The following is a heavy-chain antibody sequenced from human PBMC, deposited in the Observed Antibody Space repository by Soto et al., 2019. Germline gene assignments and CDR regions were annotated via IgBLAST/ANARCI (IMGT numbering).Heavy chain of an antibody. V-gene: IGHV2-70*12. D-gene: IGHD6-13*01. CDR1: GFSLSTSGMC. J-gene: IGHJ4*02. CDR3: AHIYSSSWFDY. CDR2: IDWDDDK. Sequence: ESGPTLVNPTQTLTLTCTFSGFSLSTSGMCVSWIRQPPGKALEWLARIDWDDDKYYSTSLKSRLTITKDTSKNQVVLKMTNMDPVDTATYFCAHIYSSSWFDYWGQGTLVTVSS.